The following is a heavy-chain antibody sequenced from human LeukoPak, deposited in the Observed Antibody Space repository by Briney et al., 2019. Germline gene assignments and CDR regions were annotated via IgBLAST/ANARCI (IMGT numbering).Heavy chain of an antibody. D-gene: IGHD6-19*01. CDR2: IKRDGSST. CDR3: AKSMTSQWRGFFDL. J-gene: IGHJ2*01. Sequence: PGGSLRLSCAASGFTLSNYWMHWVRQAPGKGLVWVSRIKRDGSSTDYADSVRGRFTISRDNSKNTLYLQKNSLRADDTAIYYCAKSMTSQWRGFFDLWGRGTHVTVSS. V-gene: IGHV3-74*01. CDR1: GFTLSNYW.